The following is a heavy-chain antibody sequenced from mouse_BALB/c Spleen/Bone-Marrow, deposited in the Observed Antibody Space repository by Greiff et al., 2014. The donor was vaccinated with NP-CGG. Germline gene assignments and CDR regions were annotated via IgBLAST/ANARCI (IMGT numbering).Heavy chain of an antibody. J-gene: IGHJ4*01. D-gene: IGHD2-4*01. V-gene: IGHV1S127*01. CDR3: TREITTSHAMDY. CDR1: DYTFTSYW. CDR2: IDPSDSYT. Sequence: VQLQQSGAELVKPGASVKMSCKASDYTFTSYWMHWVKQRPGQGLEWIGVIDPSDSYTSYNQKFKGKATLTVDTSSSTAYMQLSSLTSEDSAVYYCTREITTSHAMDYRGQGTSVTVSS.